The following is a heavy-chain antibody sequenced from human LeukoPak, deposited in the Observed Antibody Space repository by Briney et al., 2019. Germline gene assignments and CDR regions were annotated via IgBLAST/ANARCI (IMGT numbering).Heavy chain of an antibody. D-gene: IGHD5-18*01. CDR2: ITSKTDGGTT. J-gene: IGHJ4*02. Sequence: PGGSLRLSCGATRFTFSNAWMSWVRQAPGKGLEWVGRITSKTDGGTTDYAAPVKGRFTISRDDSKNTLYLQMNSLKTEDTAVYYCTTDQLWLLVGYWGQGTLVTVSS. V-gene: IGHV3-15*01. CDR3: TTDQLWLLVGY. CDR1: RFTFSNAW.